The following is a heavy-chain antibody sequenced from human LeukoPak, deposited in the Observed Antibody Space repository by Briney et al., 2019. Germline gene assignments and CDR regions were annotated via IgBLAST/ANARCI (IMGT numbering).Heavy chain of an antibody. D-gene: IGHD6-13*01. V-gene: IGHV4-59*01. J-gene: IGHJ6*02. Sequence: SETLSLTCTVSGASIISYYWSWIRKPPGKGLEWIGYVYYNGSTNNNPSLKSRVTISVDTSKNQFSLKLSSVTAADTAVYYCARRYSSSWSYYYGMDVWGQGTTVTVSS. CDR2: VYYNGST. CDR1: GASIISYY. CDR3: ARRYSSSWSYYYGMDV.